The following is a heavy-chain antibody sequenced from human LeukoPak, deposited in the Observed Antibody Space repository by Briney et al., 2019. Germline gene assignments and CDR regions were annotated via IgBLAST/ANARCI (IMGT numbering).Heavy chain of an antibody. V-gene: IGHV3-9*01. CDR3: ASMMYALYYFDY. J-gene: IGHJ4*02. CDR1: GFTFDDYA. D-gene: IGHD2-8*01. Sequence: GRSLRLSCAASGFTFDDYAMHWVRQAPGKGLEWVSGISWNSGSIGYADSVKGRFTISRDNAKNSLYLQMNSLRAEDTAVYYCASMMYALYYFDYWGQGTLVTVSS. CDR2: ISWNSGSI.